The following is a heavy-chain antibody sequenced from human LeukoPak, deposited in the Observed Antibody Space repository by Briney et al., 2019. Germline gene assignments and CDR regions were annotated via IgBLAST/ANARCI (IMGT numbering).Heavy chain of an antibody. Sequence: ASVKVSCKVSGYTLTELSMYWVRQAPGKGLEWMGGFDPEDGETVYAQKFQGRVTMTEDTSTDTAYMELSSLRSEDTAVYYCATSYKYYDSSGYMYWGQGTLVTVSS. CDR2: FDPEDGET. CDR1: GYTLTELS. D-gene: IGHD3-22*01. CDR3: ATSYKYYDSSGYMY. V-gene: IGHV1-24*01. J-gene: IGHJ4*02.